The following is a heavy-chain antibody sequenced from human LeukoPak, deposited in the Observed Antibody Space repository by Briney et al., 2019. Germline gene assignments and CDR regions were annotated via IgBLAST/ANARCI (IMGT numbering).Heavy chain of an antibody. J-gene: IGHJ4*02. V-gene: IGHV3-53*01. CDR1: GFTVSTNY. D-gene: IGHD1-26*01. CDR2: IYSGGST. CDR3: ARVGEGAAKD. Sequence: QAGGSLRLSCAASGFTVSTNYMNWVRQAPGKGLEWVSFIYSGGSTYYADSVKGRFTISSDNSKNTLYLQMNSLRVEDTAVYYCARVGEGAAKDWGQGTLATVSS.